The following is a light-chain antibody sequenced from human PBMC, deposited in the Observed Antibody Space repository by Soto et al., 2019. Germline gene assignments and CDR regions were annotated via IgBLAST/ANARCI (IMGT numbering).Light chain of an antibody. J-gene: IGLJ2*01. V-gene: IGLV1-44*01. CDR2: SDT. Sequence: QSVLTQPPSASGTPGQRVTISCSGSSSNIGSNPVNWYQQLPGTAPKLLIYSDTQRPSGVPDRFSGSRSGTSASLAISGLHSDDEADYYCAAWDDSLNGHVVFGGGTKLTVL. CDR3: AAWDDSLNGHVV. CDR1: SSNIGSNP.